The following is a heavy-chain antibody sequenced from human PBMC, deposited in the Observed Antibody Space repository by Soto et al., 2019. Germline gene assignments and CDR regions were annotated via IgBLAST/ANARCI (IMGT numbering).Heavy chain of an antibody. CDR1: GGSVSSGSYY. D-gene: IGHD3-10*01. CDR3: ARVYYYGSGSYGMDV. Sequence: SETLSLTCTVSGGSVSSGSYYRSWIRQPPGKGLEWIGYIYYSGSTNYNPSLKSRVTISVDTSKNQFSLKLSSVTAADTAVYYCARVYYYGSGSYGMDVWGQGTTVTVSS. V-gene: IGHV4-61*01. J-gene: IGHJ6*02. CDR2: IYYSGST.